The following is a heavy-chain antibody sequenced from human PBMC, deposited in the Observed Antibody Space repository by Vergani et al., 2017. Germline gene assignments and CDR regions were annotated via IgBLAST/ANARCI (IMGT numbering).Heavy chain of an antibody. CDR1: GFTFSSYA. V-gene: IGHV3-30-3*01. CDR3: ARDPWYSSSWYYYYYGMDV. D-gene: IGHD6-13*01. Sequence: QVQLVESGAEVKKPGRSLRLSCAASGFTFSSYAMHWVRQAPGKGLEWVAVISYDGSNKYYADSVKGRFTISRDNSKNTLYLQMNSLRAEDTAVYYCARDPWYSSSWYYYYYGMDVWGQGTTVTVSS. J-gene: IGHJ6*02. CDR2: ISYDGSNK.